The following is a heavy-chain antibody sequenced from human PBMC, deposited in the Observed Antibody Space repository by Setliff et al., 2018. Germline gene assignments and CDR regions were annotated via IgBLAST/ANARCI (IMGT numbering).Heavy chain of an antibody. V-gene: IGHV1-2*04. CDR3: ARSDHLVVDGFDV. J-gene: IGHJ3*01. CDR2: INPKTGGT. CDR1: GYAFTDNY. D-gene: IGHD3-16*01. Sequence: GASVKVSCKTSGYAFTDNYIHWVRQAPGQGLEWMGWINPKTGGTNLAQKFQGWVSMTRDTSITTAYMELSRLTSDDMAVYSCARSDHLVVDGFDVWGQGTMVTV.